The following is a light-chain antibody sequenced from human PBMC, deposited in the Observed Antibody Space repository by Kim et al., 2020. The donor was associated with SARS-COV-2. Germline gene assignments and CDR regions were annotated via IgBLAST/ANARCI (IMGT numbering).Light chain of an antibody. CDR2: YDS. J-gene: IGLJ3*02. CDR1: KIPSKG. Sequence: SYELTQPPSVSVAPGETATITCGGNKIPSKGAHWYQQKPGQAPILVIYYDSDRPSGIPERFSGSNSGNTATLTITRVEARDEADYYCQGWDNRNVLWV. CDR3: QGWDNRNVLWV. V-gene: IGLV3-21*01.